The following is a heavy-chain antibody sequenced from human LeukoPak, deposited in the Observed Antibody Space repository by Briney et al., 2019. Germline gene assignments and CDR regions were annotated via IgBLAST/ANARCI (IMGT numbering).Heavy chain of an antibody. V-gene: IGHV3-30-3*01. CDR3: ARYGCSSTSCYWNAFDI. J-gene: IGHJ4*02. CDR2: ISYDGSNK. Sequence: GRSLRLSCAASGFTFSSYAMHWVRQAPGKGLEWVAVISYDGSNKYYADSVKGRFTISRDNAKNSLYLQMNSLRAEDTAVYYCARYGCSSTSCYWNAFDIWGQGTLVTVSS. D-gene: IGHD2-2*01. CDR1: GFTFSSYA.